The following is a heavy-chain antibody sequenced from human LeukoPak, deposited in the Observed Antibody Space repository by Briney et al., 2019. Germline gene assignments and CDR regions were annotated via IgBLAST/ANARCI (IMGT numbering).Heavy chain of an antibody. J-gene: IGHJ6*03. V-gene: IGHV1-69*05. D-gene: IGHD6-6*01. CDR1: GGTFSSYA. Sequence: ASVKVSCKAPGGTFSSYAISWVRQAPGQGLEWMGGIIPIFGTANYAQKFQGRVTITTDESTSTAYMELSSLRSEDTAVYYCAISGSSSSSTRRYYYMDVWGKGTTVTVSS. CDR3: AISGSSSSSTRRYYYMDV. CDR2: IIPIFGTA.